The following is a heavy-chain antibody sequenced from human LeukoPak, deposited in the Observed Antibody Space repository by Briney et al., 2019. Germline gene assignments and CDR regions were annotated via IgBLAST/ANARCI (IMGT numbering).Heavy chain of an antibody. CDR2: ISRSSSTI. Sequence: GGSLRLSCAASGFTFSDYSMKWVRQAPGKGLEWVSYISRSSSTIYYADSVKGRFTISRDNARSSLYLQMNSLRDEDTAVYYCAREEAQVATMLNWFDPWGQGTLVTVSS. D-gene: IGHD5-12*01. V-gene: IGHV3-48*02. J-gene: IGHJ5*02. CDR1: GFTFSDYS. CDR3: AREEAQVATMLNWFDP.